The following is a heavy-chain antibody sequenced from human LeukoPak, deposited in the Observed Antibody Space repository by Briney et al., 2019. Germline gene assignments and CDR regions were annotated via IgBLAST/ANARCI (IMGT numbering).Heavy chain of an antibody. CDR3: ARDVDYANPRHDY. Sequence: PGGSLRLSCAASGFTFDDYAMHWVRQAPGKGLEWVSSISWNSGSIGYADSVKGRFTISRDNANNLVYLQMNSLRAEDTAVYYCARDVDYANPRHDYWGQGTLVTVSS. V-gene: IGHV3-9*01. D-gene: IGHD4/OR15-4a*01. J-gene: IGHJ4*02. CDR2: ISWNSGSI. CDR1: GFTFDDYA.